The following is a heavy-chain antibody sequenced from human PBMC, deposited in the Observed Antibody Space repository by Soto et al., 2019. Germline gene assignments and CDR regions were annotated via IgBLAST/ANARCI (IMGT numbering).Heavy chain of an antibody. CDR3: TRELYYYDAGSPTAPDAYYYGMDV. J-gene: IGHJ6*02. CDR1: GFSFGEYC. CDR2: IRSKAYGETT. D-gene: IGHD3-10*01. Sequence: PGGSLRLSCTGSGFSFGEYCMSWFRQAPGRGLEWIGFIRSKAYGETTEYAASVEGRFTFSRDDSRSIAYLQMNSLKTEDTAVYYCTRELYYYDAGSPTAPDAYYYGMDVWGQGTTVTVSS. V-gene: IGHV3-49*03.